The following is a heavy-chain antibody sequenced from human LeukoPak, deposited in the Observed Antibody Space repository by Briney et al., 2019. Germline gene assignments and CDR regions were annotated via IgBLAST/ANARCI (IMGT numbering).Heavy chain of an antibody. J-gene: IGHJ6*03. CDR3: ASHGTYYDFWSGSALLYYYYMDV. D-gene: IGHD3-3*01. V-gene: IGHV1-8*01. CDR2: MNPNSGNT. Sequence: GASVKVSCKASGYTFASYDINWVRQATGQGLEWMGWMNPNSGNTGYAQKFQGRVTMTRNTSISTAYMELSSLRSEDTAVYYCASHGTYYDFWSGSALLYYYYMDVWGKGTTVTVSS. CDR1: GYTFASYD.